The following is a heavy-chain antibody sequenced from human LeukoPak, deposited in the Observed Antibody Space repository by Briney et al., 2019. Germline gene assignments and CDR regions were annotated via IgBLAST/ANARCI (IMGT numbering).Heavy chain of an antibody. Sequence: ASVKVSCKASGYTFTGYYIHWVRQAPGQGLEWMGWINPSSGDTNYAQKFQGRVTMTRDTSISTAYMELSRLRSDDTAVYYCARVGGGGTVVMSHWGQGTLVTVSS. CDR2: INPSSGDT. CDR3: ARVGGGGTVVMSH. V-gene: IGHV1-2*02. D-gene: IGHD4-23*01. CDR1: GYTFTGYY. J-gene: IGHJ4*02.